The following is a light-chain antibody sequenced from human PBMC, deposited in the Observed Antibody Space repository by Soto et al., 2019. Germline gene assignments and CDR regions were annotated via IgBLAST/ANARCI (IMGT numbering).Light chain of an antibody. V-gene: IGKV1-33*01. Sequence: DIQNNQYPSSLSASVGDRVTITCQASQDITKYLNWFQQKPGKAPKLLIYDVSNLEVGVPSRFSGSGSGTDFSLTISSLQPEDRATYYCQPYDSIPLTFGGGTKVDIK. CDR2: DVS. CDR1: QDITKY. CDR3: QPYDSIPLT. J-gene: IGKJ4*01.